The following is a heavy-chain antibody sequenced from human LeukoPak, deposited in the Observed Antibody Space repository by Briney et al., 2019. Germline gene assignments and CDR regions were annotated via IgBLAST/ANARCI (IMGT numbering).Heavy chain of an antibody. Sequence: PSETLSPTCAVYGGSFSGYYWSWIRQPPGKGLEWIGEINHSGSTNYNPSLKSRVTISVDTSKNQFSLKLSSVTAADTAVYYCARGFTVTPSLDYWGQGTLVTVSS. J-gene: IGHJ4*02. CDR3: ARGFTVTPSLDY. D-gene: IGHD4-11*01. CDR2: INHSGST. CDR1: GGSFSGYY. V-gene: IGHV4-34*01.